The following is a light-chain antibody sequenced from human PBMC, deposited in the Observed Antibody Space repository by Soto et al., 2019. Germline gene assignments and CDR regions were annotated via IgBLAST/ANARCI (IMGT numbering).Light chain of an antibody. CDR2: TTS. V-gene: IGKV3-20*01. CDR3: RQCGGSPLLS. Sequence: EIVLTQSPATLSLSPGERATLSCTASQSVTSSCLASYQRKPGQAPRLLIHTTSTRATDIPDGFSGSGSGTSFTLTISRLQPYDVAVYYCRQCGGSPLLSFGAGTRVDI. J-gene: IGKJ3*01. CDR1: QSVTSSC.